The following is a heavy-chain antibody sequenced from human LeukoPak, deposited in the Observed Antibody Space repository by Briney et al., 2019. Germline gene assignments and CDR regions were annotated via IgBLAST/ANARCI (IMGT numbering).Heavy chain of an antibody. CDR3: ARDHWTVPVWKNGYSYDPTWEYAFDI. Sequence: SVKVSCKASGGTFSSYAISWVRQAPGQGLEWMGRIIPIFGTANYAQKVQGRGTITTDESTSTAYMELSSLRSEDTAVYYCARDHWTVPVWKNGYSYDPTWEYAFDIWGQGTMVTVSS. J-gene: IGHJ3*02. D-gene: IGHD5-18*01. CDR2: IIPIFGTA. CDR1: GGTFSSYA. V-gene: IGHV1-69*05.